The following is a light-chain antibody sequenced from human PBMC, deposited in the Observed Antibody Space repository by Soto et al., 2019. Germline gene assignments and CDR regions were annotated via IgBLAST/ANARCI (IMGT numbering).Light chain of an antibody. CDR3: QQCYSILGT. V-gene: IGKV4-1*01. CDR1: QSVLYSSNNKNY. Sequence: DIVMTQSPDSLAVSLGERATIDCKSSQSVLYSSNNKNYLAWYQQKPGQPPKLLIYWASTRESGVPDRFSGSGSGTEFSLTISGLQAEDVAVYYCQQCYSILGTFGQGTKVEIK. J-gene: IGKJ1*01. CDR2: WAS.